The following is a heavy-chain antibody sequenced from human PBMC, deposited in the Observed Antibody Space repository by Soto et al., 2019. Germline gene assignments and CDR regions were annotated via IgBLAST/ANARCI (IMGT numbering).Heavy chain of an antibody. CDR3: ARVLKVTVARRVYYYYGMDV. J-gene: IGHJ6*02. CDR2: INPSGGST. V-gene: IGHV1-46*01. D-gene: IGHD2-15*01. Sequence: ASVKVSCKASGYTFTSYYMHWVRQAPGQGLEWMGIINPSGGSTSYAQKFQGRVTMTRDTSTSTVYMELSSLRSEDTAVYYCARVLKVTVARRVYYYYGMDVWGRGTTVTVSS. CDR1: GYTFTSYY.